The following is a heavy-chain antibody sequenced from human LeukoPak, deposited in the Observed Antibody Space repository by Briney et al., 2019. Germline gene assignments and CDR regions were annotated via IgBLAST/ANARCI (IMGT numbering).Heavy chain of an antibody. CDR2: INPNSGGT. V-gene: IGHV1-2*02. CDR1: GYSFTAYY. CDR3: ARGLGYCSGGSCYSY. J-gene: IGHJ4*02. Sequence: GASVKVSCKASGYSFTAYYIHWVRQAPGQGLEWMGWINPNSGGTNYAQKFQGRVTMTRDMSISTVYMELSRLRSDDTAVYYCARGLGYCSGGSCYSYWGQGTLVTVSS. D-gene: IGHD2-15*01.